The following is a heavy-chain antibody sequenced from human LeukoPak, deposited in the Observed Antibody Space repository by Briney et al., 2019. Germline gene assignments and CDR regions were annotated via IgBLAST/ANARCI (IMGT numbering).Heavy chain of an antibody. J-gene: IGHJ6*02. CDR1: GGSFSGYY. D-gene: IGHD2-2*01. CDR2: INHSGST. CDR3: ARGRGTSARHYYYYGMDV. Sequence: SETLSLTCAVYGGSFSGYYWSWIRQPPGKGLEWIGEINHSGSTNYNPSLKSRVTISVDTSKNQFSLKLSSVTAADTAVYYCARGRGTSARHYYYYGMDVWGQGTTVTVSS. V-gene: IGHV4-34*01.